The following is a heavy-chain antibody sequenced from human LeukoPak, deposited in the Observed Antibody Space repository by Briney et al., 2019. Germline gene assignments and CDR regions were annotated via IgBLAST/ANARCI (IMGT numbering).Heavy chain of an antibody. D-gene: IGHD2-2*01. CDR1: GGTFSSYA. Sequence: ASVKVSCKASGGTFSSYAISWVRQAPGQGLEWMGRIIPIFGTANYAQKFQGRVTITTDESTSTAYMELSSLRSEDTAVYYCARDLKRVPAAMTSYYYYTDVWGKGTTVTVSS. CDR2: IIPIFGTA. J-gene: IGHJ6*03. CDR3: ARDLKRVPAAMTSYYYYTDV. V-gene: IGHV1-69*05.